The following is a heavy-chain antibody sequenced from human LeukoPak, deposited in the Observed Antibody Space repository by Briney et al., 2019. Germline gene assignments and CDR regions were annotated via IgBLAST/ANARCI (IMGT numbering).Heavy chain of an antibody. CDR2: ISGSGGST. CDR3: ARDLGRGAFAFDI. Sequence: GGSLRLSCAASGFTFSSYGMSWVRQAPRKGLAGVSAISGSGGSTYYADSVKGRFTISRDNSKNTLYLQMNSLRAENTAVYYCARDLGRGAFAFDIWGQGTMVTVSS. D-gene: IGHD3-16*01. V-gene: IGHV3-23*01. CDR1: GFTFSSYG. J-gene: IGHJ3*02.